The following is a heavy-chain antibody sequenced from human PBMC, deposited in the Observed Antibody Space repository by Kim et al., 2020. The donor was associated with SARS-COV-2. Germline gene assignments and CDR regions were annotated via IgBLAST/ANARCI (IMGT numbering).Heavy chain of an antibody. V-gene: IGHV3-30*18. CDR1: GFTFSSYG. Sequence: GGSLRLSCAASGFTFSSYGMHWVRQAPGKGLEWVAVISYDGSNKYYADSVKGRFTISRDNSKNTLYLQMNSLRAEDTAVYYCAKNHPTTTQRKIGRHDGSDRSPQKIGRGSWGQGTLVTVSS. J-gene: IGHJ4*02. CDR3: AKNHPTTTQRKIGRHDGSDRSPQKIGRGS. D-gene: IGHD3-10*01. CDR2: ISYDGSNK.